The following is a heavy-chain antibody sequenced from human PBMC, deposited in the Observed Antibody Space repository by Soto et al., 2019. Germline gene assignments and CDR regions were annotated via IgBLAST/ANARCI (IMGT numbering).Heavy chain of an antibody. Sequence: GGSLRLSCAASGFTFSSYAMHWVRQAPGKGLEWVAVISYDGSNKYYADSVKGRFTISRDNSKNTLYLQMNSLRAEDTAVYYCARDSTQQWLVLADWGQGTLVTVSS. V-gene: IGHV3-30-3*01. CDR2: ISYDGSNK. CDR3: ARDSTQQWLVLAD. J-gene: IGHJ4*02. D-gene: IGHD6-19*01. CDR1: GFTFSSYA.